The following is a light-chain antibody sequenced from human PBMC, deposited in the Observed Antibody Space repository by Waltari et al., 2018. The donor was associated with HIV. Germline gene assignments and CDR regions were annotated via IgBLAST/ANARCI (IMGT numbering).Light chain of an antibody. Sequence: QSALIQPASVSGSPGQSITISCTGTSSNIGTYNLVSLHQQHPGKAPKTLIYEVSQRPSGVSNRFPGSKSGNSASLTISGIQAEDEADYDCCSYAGSSTLVFGGGTKVTGL. V-gene: IGLV2-23*02. CDR3: CSYAGSSTLV. CDR2: EVS. J-gene: IGLJ3*02. CDR1: SSNIGTYNL.